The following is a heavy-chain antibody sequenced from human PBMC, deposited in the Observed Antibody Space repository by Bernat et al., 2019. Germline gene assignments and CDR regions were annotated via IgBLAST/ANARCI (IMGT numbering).Heavy chain of an antibody. D-gene: IGHD3-3*01. V-gene: IGHV3-15*01. CDR3: TTDGNVLRFLEWFGGFDI. CDR2: IKSKTDGGTT. CDR1: GFTFSNAW. J-gene: IGHJ3*02. Sequence: EVQLVESEGGLVKPGGSLRLSCAASGFTFSNAWMSWVRQAPGKGLEWVGRIKSKTDGGTTDYAAPVKGRFTISRDDSKNTLYLQMNSLKTEDTAVYYCTTDGNVLRFLEWFGGFDIWGQGTMVTVSS.